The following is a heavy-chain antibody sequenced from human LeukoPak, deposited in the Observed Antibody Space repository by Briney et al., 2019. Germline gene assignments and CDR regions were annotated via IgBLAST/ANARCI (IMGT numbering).Heavy chain of an antibody. CDR2: IYTSGST. Sequence: PSETLSLTCTVSGGSISSYYWSWIRQPAGKGLEWIGRIYTSGSTNYNPSLKSRVTMSVDTSKNQFSLKLSSVTAADTAVYYCARGSGYCSSTSCYYYFDYWDQGTLVTVSS. V-gene: IGHV4-4*07. CDR1: GGSISSYY. CDR3: ARGSGYCSSTSCYYYFDY. J-gene: IGHJ4*02. D-gene: IGHD2-2*01.